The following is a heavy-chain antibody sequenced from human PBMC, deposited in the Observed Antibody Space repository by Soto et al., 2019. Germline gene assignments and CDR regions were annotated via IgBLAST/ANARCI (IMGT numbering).Heavy chain of an antibody. CDR2: ISYSGST. D-gene: IGHD6-13*01. Sequence: PSETLSLTCTVSGGSISSGGYYWSWIRQHPGTGLEWIGHISYSGSTYYNTSLKSRVTISVDTSRNQFSLIVNSVTAADTAVYYCARVRVRGIAAAGARGWFDPWGQGTLVTVSS. J-gene: IGHJ5*02. V-gene: IGHV4-31*03. CDR3: ARVRVRGIAAAGARGWFDP. CDR1: GGSISSGGYY.